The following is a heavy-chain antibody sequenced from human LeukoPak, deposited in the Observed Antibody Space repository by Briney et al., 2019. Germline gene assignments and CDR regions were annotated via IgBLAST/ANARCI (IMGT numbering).Heavy chain of an antibody. J-gene: IGHJ4*02. Sequence: SETLSLTCTVSGGSISSYYWSWLRQPPGKRLEWIGHIYYSGSTNYNPSLKSRVTISVDTSKNQFSLKLSSVTAADTAVYYCASRSSIWSGYQDTLYYFDSWGQETLVTVSS. CDR2: IYYSGST. D-gene: IGHD3-3*01. CDR3: ASRSSIWSGYQDTLYYFDS. CDR1: GGSISSYY. V-gene: IGHV4-59*01.